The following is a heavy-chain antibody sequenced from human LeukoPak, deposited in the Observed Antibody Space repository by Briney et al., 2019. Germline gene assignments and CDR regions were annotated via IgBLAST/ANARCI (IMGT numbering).Heavy chain of an antibody. CDR2: IQYDGSNK. V-gene: IGHV3-30*02. D-gene: IGHD4-17*01. CDR3: AKGPYGDYYFDY. J-gene: IGHJ4*02. Sequence: GGSLRLSCAASGFTFRSHGMHWVRQAPGKGLEWVAFIQYDGSNKYYADSVKGRFTISRDNSKNTLYLQMNSLRAEDTAVYYCAKGPYGDYYFDYWGQGTLVTVSS. CDR1: GFTFRSHG.